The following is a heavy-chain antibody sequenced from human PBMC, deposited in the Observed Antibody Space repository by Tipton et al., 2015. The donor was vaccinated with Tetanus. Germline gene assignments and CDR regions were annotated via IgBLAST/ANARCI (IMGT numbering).Heavy chain of an antibody. CDR2: ISGNGNST. D-gene: IGHD6-19*01. CDR1: GFNFSNYW. V-gene: IGHV3-74*03. J-gene: IGHJ5*02. Sequence: SLRLSCAASGFNFSNYWIHWVRQAPGKGLMWVSRISGNGNSTSYAASVKGRFIISRDNAKNTVNLQMNSLRADDTAVYFCARALVVAGTGGFDPWGQGTLVTVSS. CDR3: ARALVVAGTGGFDP.